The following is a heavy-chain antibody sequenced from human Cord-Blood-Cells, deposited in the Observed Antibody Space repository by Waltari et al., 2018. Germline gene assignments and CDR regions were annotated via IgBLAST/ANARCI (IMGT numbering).Heavy chain of an antibody. V-gene: IGHV4-39*01. CDR1: GGSISSSSYY. D-gene: IGHD6-6*01. CDR2: IYYSGST. CDR3: ARRSGKQLDYFDY. J-gene: IGHJ4*02. Sequence: QLQLQESGPGLVKPSETLSLTCTVSGGSISSSSYYWGWIRRPPGKGLEWIGSIYYSGSTYYNPSLKSRVTISVDTSKNQFSLKLSSVTAADTAVYYCARRSGKQLDYFDYWGQGTLVTVSS.